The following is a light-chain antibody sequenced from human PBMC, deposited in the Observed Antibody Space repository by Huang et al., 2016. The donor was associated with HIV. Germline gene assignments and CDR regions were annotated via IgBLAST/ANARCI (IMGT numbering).Light chain of an antibody. J-gene: IGKJ3*01. CDR1: QNIGDN. CDR2: GAS. V-gene: IGKV3-15*01. CDR3: QQFNNWPPRFT. Sequence: EIVMTQSPATLSVSPGERATLSCRASQNIGDNLTWYQHKPGQAPRLLIYGASTRATGIPPRFSGSGSGTEFTLTISGLESEDFAVYYCQQFNNWPPRFTFGPGTTVDAK.